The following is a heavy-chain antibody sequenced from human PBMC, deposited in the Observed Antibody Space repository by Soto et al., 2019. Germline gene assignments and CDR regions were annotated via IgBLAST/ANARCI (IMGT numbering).Heavy chain of an antibody. J-gene: IGHJ4*02. CDR1: GDTFSFYT. D-gene: IGHD3-10*01. CDR3: ATSYGSGYRAFDY. CDR2: VNPILSMS. V-gene: IGHV1-69*02. Sequence: QVQLVQSGAELKKPGSSVKVSCKASGDTFSFYTINWVRQAPGLGLEWMGRVNPILSMSNYAQKFQGRVTMTADKSTSTAYMELRSLISEDTAFYYCATSYGSGYRAFDYWGQGALVTVCS.